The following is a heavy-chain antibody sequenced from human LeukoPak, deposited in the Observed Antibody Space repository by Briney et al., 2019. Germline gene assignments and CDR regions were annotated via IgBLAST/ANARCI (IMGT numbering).Heavy chain of an antibody. V-gene: IGHV1-18*01. D-gene: IGHD5-18*01. CDR3: ARDLARGYSYGYNAFDI. Sequence: ASVKVSCKASGYNFRSYGIGWVRQAPRQGLAWMGWITAGNGNTNYAQKVQGRVTMTTDTSTSTAYMELRSLRSDDTAVYFCARDLARGYSYGYNAFDIWGQGTMVTVSS. J-gene: IGHJ3*02. CDR2: ITAGNGNT. CDR1: GYNFRSYG.